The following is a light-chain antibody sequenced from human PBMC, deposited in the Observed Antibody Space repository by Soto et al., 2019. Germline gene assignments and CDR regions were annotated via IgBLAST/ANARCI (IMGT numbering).Light chain of an antibody. CDR3: QQYDNLHLT. V-gene: IGKV1-33*01. CDR1: QDISNY. J-gene: IGKJ4*01. CDR2: DAS. Sequence: DLQMTQSPSSLSASVGDRVTITCQASQDISNYLNWYQQKPGKAPKLLIYDASNLETGVPSRFSGSRSGTDFTFTISSLQPEDIATYYCQQYDNLHLTFGGGTKVEIK.